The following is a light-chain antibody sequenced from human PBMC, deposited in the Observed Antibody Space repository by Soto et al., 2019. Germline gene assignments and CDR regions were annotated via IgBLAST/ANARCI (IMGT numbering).Light chain of an antibody. Sequence: QSALTQPHSASGSPGQSVTISCTGTSSDVGGYNYVSWYQQHPGKAPKLMIYEVSKRPSGVPDRFSGSKSGNTASLTVSGLQSEDEADYYCSSYAGSNNVVGTGTKLTVL. J-gene: IGLJ1*01. CDR2: EVS. CDR1: SSDVGGYNY. V-gene: IGLV2-8*01. CDR3: SSYAGSNNV.